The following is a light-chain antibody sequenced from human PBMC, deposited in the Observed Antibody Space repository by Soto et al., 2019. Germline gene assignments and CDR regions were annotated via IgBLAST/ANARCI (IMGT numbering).Light chain of an antibody. CDR1: SSDVGFYNY. J-gene: IGLJ3*02. Sequence: QSALTQPRSVSGSPGQSVTISCTGTSSDVGFYNYVSWYQQHPGKAPKLMIYDVNKRPSGVPDRFSGSKSGNTASLTISGLQAEDEDDYCCGSYAGSNTWVFGGGTKLTVL. CDR2: DVN. CDR3: GSYAGSNTWV. V-gene: IGLV2-11*01.